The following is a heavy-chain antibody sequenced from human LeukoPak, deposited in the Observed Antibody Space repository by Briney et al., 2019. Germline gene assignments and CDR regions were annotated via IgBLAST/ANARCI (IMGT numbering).Heavy chain of an antibody. CDR1: GFTFSSYW. CDR2: INSDGSST. J-gene: IGHJ6*03. D-gene: IGHD3-3*01. CDR3: ARDLEYYDFWSGYLQHMDV. Sequence: GGSLRLSCAASGFTFSSYWMHWVRQAPGKGLVWVSRINSDGSSTSYADSVKGRFTISRDNAKNALYLQMNSLRAEDTAVYYCARDLEYYDFWSGYLQHMDVWDKGTTVTVSS. V-gene: IGHV3-74*01.